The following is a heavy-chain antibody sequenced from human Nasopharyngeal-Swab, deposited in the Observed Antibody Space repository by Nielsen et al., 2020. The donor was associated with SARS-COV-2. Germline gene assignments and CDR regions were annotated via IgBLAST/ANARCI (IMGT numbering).Heavy chain of an antibody. D-gene: IGHD6-13*01. CDR1: GGSISSYY. CDR3: ARTAGYYYMDV. J-gene: IGHJ6*03. V-gene: IGHV4-59*01. CDR2: IYYSGST. Sequence: SQTLSLTCAVSGGSISSYYWSWIRLPPGKGLEWIGYIYYSGSTNYSPSLKSRGTISVDTSKNQFSLKLNSVTAADTAVYYCARTAGYYYMDVWGKGTTVTVSS.